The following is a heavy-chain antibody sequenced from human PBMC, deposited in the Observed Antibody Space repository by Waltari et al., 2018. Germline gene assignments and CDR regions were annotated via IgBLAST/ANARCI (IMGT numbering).Heavy chain of an antibody. Sequence: QLQLQESDPGLVKPSETLSLTCTVSGGSISSSSYYWGWLRQPQGKGLEWIGSIYYSGSTYYNPSLKSRVTISVDTSKNQFSLKLSSVTAADTAVYYCARQRFTGSKKLEPPGYWGQGTLVTVSS. CDR2: IYYSGST. CDR1: GGSISSSSYY. J-gene: IGHJ4*02. V-gene: IGHV4-39*01. D-gene: IGHD1-1*01. CDR3: ARQRFTGSKKLEPPGY.